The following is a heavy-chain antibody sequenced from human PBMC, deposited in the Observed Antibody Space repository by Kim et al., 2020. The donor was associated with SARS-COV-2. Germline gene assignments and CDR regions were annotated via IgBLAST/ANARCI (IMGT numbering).Heavy chain of an antibody. CDR3: ARGKRSVGYCSSTSCWGKFDP. D-gene: IGHD2-2*01. V-gene: IGHV4-34*01. CDR1: GGSFSGYY. J-gene: IGHJ5*02. CDR2: INHSGST. Sequence: SETLSLTCAVYGGSFSGYYWSWIRQPPGKGLEWIGEINHSGSTNYNPSLKSRVTISVDTSKNQFSLKLSSVTAADTAVYYCARGKRSVGYCSSTSCWGKFDPWGQGTLVTVSS.